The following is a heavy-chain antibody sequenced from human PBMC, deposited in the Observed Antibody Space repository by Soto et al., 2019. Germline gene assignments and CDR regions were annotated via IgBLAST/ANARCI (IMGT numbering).Heavy chain of an antibody. CDR2: IIPLFGTP. CDR3: ARDRDDYGSGNYYNRIDF. V-gene: IGHV1-69*01. J-gene: IGHJ4*02. CDR1: GGIFSTYA. Sequence: QVQLVQSGAEVKKPGSSVKVSCKASGGIFSTYAISWLRQAPGQGLEWMGGIIPLFGTPNYAQRSQGRVTITADESTSTGYMDVSRLRSEDTAVYYCARDRDDYGSGNYYNRIDFWGQGTLVTVSS. D-gene: IGHD3-10*01.